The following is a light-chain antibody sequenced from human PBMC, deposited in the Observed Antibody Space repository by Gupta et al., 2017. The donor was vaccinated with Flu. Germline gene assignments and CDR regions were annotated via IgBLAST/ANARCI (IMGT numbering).Light chain of an antibody. CDR3: KQRSTFPRT. CDR1: QCILNQDVANSF. Sequence: SIQCILNQDVANSFLDWYLQKPGQSPQLLIYGASYRAIGIPDRFSGSGSGTDFTLNISRLEHEDFGVYYCKQRSTFPRTFGQGTKLEIK. CDR2: GAS. J-gene: IGKJ2*01. V-gene: IGKV2-40*01.